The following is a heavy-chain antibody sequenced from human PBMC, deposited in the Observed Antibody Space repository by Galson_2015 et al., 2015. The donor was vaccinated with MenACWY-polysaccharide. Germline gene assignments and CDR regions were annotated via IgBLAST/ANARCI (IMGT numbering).Heavy chain of an antibody. V-gene: IGHV1-69*06. CDR1: GVTFSNYA. CDR3: ARAVYCSANYQCYCYSCMDV. Sequence: SVKVSCKASGVTFSNYAISWVRQAPGQGLEWMGGIMHIFGTPNYAEKFQGRVTITADKSTTTAYMDMSSLRSEDTAVYYCARAVYCSANYQCYCYSCMDVWGKGTPVTVSS. CDR2: IMHIFGTP. D-gene: IGHD3-10*01. J-gene: IGHJ6*03.